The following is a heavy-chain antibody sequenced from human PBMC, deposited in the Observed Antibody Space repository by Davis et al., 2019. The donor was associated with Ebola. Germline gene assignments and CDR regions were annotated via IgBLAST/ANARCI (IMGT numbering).Heavy chain of an antibody. D-gene: IGHD3-9*01. CDR3: ARGEAYYDILTGYYNVPISAV. CDR2: IYYSGST. Sequence: SETLSLTCTVSGGSISSYYWSWIRQPPGKGLEWIGYIYYSGSTNYNPSIKSRVTISVDTSKNQFSLKLSSVTAADTAVYYCARGEAYYDILTGYYNVPISAVWGQGTTVTVSS. CDR1: GGSISSYY. V-gene: IGHV4-59*01. J-gene: IGHJ6*02.